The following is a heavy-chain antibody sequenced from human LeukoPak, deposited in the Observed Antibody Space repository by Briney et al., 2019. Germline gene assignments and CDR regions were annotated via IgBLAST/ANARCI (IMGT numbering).Heavy chain of an antibody. CDR2: ISAGGGNT. CDR1: GFTFSSYS. D-gene: IGHD3-9*01. CDR3: AKRGILTGSYTHFDY. J-gene: IGHJ4*02. V-gene: IGHV3-23*01. Sequence: GGSLRLSCAASGFTFSSYSMNWVRQAPGKGLEWVSAISAGGGNTYYADSVKGRFTISRDNSKNTLWLQMDSLRAEDTAVYYCAKRGILTGSYTHFDYWGQGTLVTVSS.